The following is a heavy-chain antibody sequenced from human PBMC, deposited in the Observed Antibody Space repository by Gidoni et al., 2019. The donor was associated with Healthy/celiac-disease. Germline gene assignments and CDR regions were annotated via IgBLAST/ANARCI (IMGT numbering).Heavy chain of an antibody. CDR2: ISWNSGSI. V-gene: IGHV3-9*01. J-gene: IGHJ4*02. CDR1: GFTFDDYA. D-gene: IGHD2-2*01. Sequence: EVQLVESGGGLVHPGRSLRLSCAASGFTFDDYAMHWVRQAPGKGLEWVSGISWNSGSIGYADSVKGRFTISRDNAKNSLYLQMNSLRAEDTALYYCAKDIGFGGTSCKDYWGQGTLVTVSS. CDR3: AKDIGFGGTSCKDY.